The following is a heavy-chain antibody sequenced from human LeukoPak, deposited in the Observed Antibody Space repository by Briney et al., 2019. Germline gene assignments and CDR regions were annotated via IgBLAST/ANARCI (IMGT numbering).Heavy chain of an antibody. CDR1: GYTFTSYG. V-gene: IGHV1-18*01. CDR3: ARGIMIRSGEIIVRNHFFDY. D-gene: IGHD3-16*02. Sequence: ASVKVSCKASGYTFTSYGISWVRQAPGQGLEWMGWISAYNGNTNYAQKLQGRVTMSTDTSTSTAYMELRSLRSDDTAVYYCARGIMIRSGEIIVRNHFFDYWGQGSPVTVSS. CDR2: ISAYNGNT. J-gene: IGHJ4*02.